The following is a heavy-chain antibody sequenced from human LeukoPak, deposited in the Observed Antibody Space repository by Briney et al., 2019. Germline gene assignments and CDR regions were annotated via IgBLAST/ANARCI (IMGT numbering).Heavy chain of an antibody. J-gene: IGHJ3*02. CDR2: ISGSGGST. CDR3: AKDAWELLAGTDAFDI. Sequence: SGGSLRLSCAASGFTFSSYAMSWVRQAPGKGLEWVSAISGSGGSTYYADSVKGRFTISRDNSKNTLYLQMNSLRAEDTAVYYCAKDAWELLAGTDAFDIWGQGTMVTVSS. D-gene: IGHD1-26*01. CDR1: GFTFSSYA. V-gene: IGHV3-23*01.